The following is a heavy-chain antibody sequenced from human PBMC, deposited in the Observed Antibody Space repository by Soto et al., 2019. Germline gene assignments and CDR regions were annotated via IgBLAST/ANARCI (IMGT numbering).Heavy chain of an antibody. CDR1: SYSIRSGYC. Sequence: PSETLSLTCADFSYSIRSGYCWGWIRQPPGKGRRWNGSSGQSGRPSYNPTHKGRVTISVDTTKRYFSLKLSTVNGACTAVYNRASRFLRGPTYCYYDMDVWGQGTTATVSS. V-gene: IGHV4-38-2*01. CDR2: SGQSGRP. J-gene: IGHJ6*02. CDR3: ASRFLRGPTYCYYDMDV.